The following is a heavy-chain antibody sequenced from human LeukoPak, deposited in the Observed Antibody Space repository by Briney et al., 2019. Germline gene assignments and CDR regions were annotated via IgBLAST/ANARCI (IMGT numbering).Heavy chain of an antibody. J-gene: IGHJ4*02. V-gene: IGHV1-8*03. CDR3: ARGVPLGYCTYGVCYPPYYFDY. CDR2: VNPRSGDA. D-gene: IGHD2-8*01. CDR1: GYTFISYN. Sequence: ASVKVSCKASGYTFISYNINWLRQATGQGLEWMGWVNPRSGDAGYLQKFQGRLAITRDSSIDTAYMDLSGLSSEDTAIYYCARGVPLGYCTYGVCYPPYYFDYWGQGTLVTASS.